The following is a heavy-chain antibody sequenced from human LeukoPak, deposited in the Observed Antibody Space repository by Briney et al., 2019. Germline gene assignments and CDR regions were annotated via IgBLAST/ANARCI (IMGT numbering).Heavy chain of an antibody. CDR1: GGSISSSSYY. J-gene: IGHJ4*02. CDR2: IYYSENT. CDR3: ARPSGSYHYPYYFDY. D-gene: IGHD1-26*01. Sequence: SETLSLTRTVSGGSISSSSYYWGWIRQPPGKGLEWIGTIYYSENTYYNPSLKSRVTISVDTSKNQFSLRLSSVTAADTAVYYCARPSGSYHYPYYFDYWGQGTLVTVSS. V-gene: IGHV4-39*01.